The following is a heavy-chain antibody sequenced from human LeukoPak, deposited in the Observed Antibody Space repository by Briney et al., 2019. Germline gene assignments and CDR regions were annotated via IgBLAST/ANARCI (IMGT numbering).Heavy chain of an antibody. D-gene: IGHD1-26*01. Sequence: SETLSLTCIVSGVSISNSSYYWGWIRQPPGKGLEWIGSIYYSGSTYYNPSLKSRVTISVDTSKNQFSLKLSSVTAADTAVYYCARGSSGGYGSPSPSPPDYWGQGTLVTVSS. CDR1: GVSISNSSYY. J-gene: IGHJ4*02. CDR2: IYYSGST. CDR3: ARGSSGGYGSPSPSPPDY. V-gene: IGHV4-39*07.